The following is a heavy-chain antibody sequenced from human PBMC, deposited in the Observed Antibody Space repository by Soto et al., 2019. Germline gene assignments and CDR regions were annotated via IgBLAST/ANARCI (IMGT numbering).Heavy chain of an antibody. CDR2: IYHSGST. D-gene: IGHD6-6*01. V-gene: IGHV4-38-2*02. CDR3: ARDPIDPASSWTSFDY. J-gene: IGHJ4*02. Sequence: PSETLSLTCAVSGYSISSGYYWGWIRQPPGKGLEWIGSIYHSGSTYYNPSLKSRVTISVDTSKNQFSLKLSSVTAADTAVYYCARDPIDPASSWTSFDYWGQGTLVTVSS. CDR1: GYSISSGYY.